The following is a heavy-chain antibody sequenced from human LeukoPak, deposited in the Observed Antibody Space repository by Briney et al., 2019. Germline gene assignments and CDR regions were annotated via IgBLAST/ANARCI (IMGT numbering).Heavy chain of an antibody. Sequence: GGCLRLSCAASVFIFSNYSMSWVRQAPWKGLEWVSTISNGGGSTYYADSVKGRFTISRDNSKNTLYLQMNSPRAEDTAVYYCAKDRTGEKSISGNYWGQGILVTVSS. CDR3: AKDRTGEKSISGNY. V-gene: IGHV3-23*01. CDR1: VFIFSNYS. D-gene: IGHD2-21*01. CDR2: ISNGGGST. J-gene: IGHJ4*02.